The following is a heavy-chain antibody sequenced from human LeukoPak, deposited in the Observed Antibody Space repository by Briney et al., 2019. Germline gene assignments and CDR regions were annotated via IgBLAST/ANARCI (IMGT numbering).Heavy chain of an antibody. CDR2: IKSKTDGGTT. CDR1: GFTFSNAW. CDR3: TTDGPDYDSSGYYYRYFDY. D-gene: IGHD3-22*01. Sequence: GFLRLSCAASGFTFSNAWMSWVRQAPGKGLEWVGRIKSKTDGGTTDYAAPVKGRFTISRDDSKNTLYLQMNSLKTEDTAVYYCTTDGPDYDSSGYYYRYFDYWGQGTLVTVSS. J-gene: IGHJ4*02. V-gene: IGHV3-15*01.